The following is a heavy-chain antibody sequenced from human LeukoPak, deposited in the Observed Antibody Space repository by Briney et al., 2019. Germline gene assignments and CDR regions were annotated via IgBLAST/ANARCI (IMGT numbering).Heavy chain of an antibody. CDR2: IYSGSST. CDR3: AREMTTVTTLRFLGFDY. Sequence: GGSLRLSCAASGFTVSSNYMSWVRQAPGKGLEWVSVIYSGSSTYYADSVKGRFTISRDNSKNTLYLQMNSLRAEDTAVYYCAREMTTVTTLRFLGFDYWGQRTLVTVSS. V-gene: IGHV3-66*01. J-gene: IGHJ4*02. D-gene: IGHD4-17*01. CDR1: GFTVSSNY.